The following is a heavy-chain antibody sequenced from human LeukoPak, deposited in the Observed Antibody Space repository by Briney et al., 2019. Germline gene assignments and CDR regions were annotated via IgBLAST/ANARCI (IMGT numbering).Heavy chain of an antibody. CDR2: INPNSGGT. D-gene: IGHD3-22*01. V-gene: IGHV1-2*02. J-gene: IGHJ4*02. CDR3: AREGYDSSAQDY. CDR1: GYTFTSYG. Sequence: GASVKVSRKASGYTFTSYGISWVRQAPGQGLVWMGWINPNSGGTNYAQKFQGRVTMTRDTSISTAYMELSRLRSDDTAVYYCAREGYDSSAQDYWGQGTLVTVSS.